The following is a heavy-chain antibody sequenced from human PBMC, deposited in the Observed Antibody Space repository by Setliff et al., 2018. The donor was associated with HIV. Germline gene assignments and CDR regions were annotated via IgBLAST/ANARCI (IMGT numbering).Heavy chain of an antibody. CDR3: ARHLYGGYTGGFDY. CDR2: INTETGKP. CDR1: GYTLTTYA. V-gene: IGHV7-4-1*02. Sequence: ASVKVSCKASGYTLTTYAISWVRQAPGQGLEWMGWINTETGKPMYAQGFTGRFVFSLDTSVSTAYLQINSLKAEDTAMYYCARHLYGGYTGGFDYWGQGTLVTVSS. D-gene: IGHD5-12*01. J-gene: IGHJ4*02.